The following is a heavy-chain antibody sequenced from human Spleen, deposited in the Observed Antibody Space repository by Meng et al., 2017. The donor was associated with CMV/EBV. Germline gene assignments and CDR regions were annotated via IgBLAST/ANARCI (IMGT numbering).Heavy chain of an antibody. CDR2: ISWNSDRI. V-gene: IGHV3-9*01. J-gene: IGHJ4*02. Sequence: GGSLRLSCAASGFTFEDYAMHWVRQDSGKGLEWVSGISWNSDRIGYADSVKGRFTVSRDNAKKSLYLQMTSLRAEDTALYYCVKDMYRGGYSYGYLPYDWGQGTLVTVS. CDR1: GFTFEDYA. CDR3: VKDMYRGGYSYGYLPYD. D-gene: IGHD5-18*01.